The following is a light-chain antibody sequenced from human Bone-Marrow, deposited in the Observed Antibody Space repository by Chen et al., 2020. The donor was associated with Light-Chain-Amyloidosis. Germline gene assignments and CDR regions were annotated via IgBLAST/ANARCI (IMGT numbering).Light chain of an antibody. CDR1: NIGSTS. J-gene: IGLJ3*02. CDR2: DDS. Sequence: SYVLTQPSSVSVAPGQTVTIACGGNNIGSTSVHWYQQTPGQAPLLVVYDDSDRPSGIPERLSGSNSGNTATLTISRGEAGDEADYYCQVWDRSSDRPVFGGGTKLTVL. V-gene: IGLV3-21*02. CDR3: QVWDRSSDRPV.